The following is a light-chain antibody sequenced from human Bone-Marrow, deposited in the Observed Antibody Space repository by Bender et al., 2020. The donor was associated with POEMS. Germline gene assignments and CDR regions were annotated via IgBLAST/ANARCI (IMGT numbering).Light chain of an antibody. Sequence: QSALTQPASVSGSPGQSITISCTGSRSDIGMFNFVSWYQQHPGKAPKLIIFDVSNRPSGVSVRFSGPKSGNTASLTISGLQSEDESDYYCSSYASSNTVLFGGGTKLTVL. CDR2: DVS. J-gene: IGLJ2*01. CDR3: SSYASSNTVL. CDR1: RSDIGMFNF. V-gene: IGLV2-14*03.